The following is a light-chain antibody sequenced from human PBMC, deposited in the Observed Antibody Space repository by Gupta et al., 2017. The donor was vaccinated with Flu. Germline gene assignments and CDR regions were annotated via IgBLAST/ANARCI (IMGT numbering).Light chain of an antibody. CDR2: KIS. V-gene: IGKV2-30*02. Sequence: DVLMTQSALSVSVTGGKPASISCRSNKILVHSDRNTYLPWFQQRPGQSPRRLIYKISTRDSGVPDRLSGSGSGTEYRLEITRVEAEDVVTYYCMHFVTEPPAFGQGTRVEIK. J-gene: IGKJ5*01. CDR1: KILVHSDRNTY. CDR3: MHFVTEPPA.